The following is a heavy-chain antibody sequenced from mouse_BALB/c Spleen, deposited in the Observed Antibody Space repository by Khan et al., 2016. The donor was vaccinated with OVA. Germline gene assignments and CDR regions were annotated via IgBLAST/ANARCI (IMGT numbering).Heavy chain of an antibody. D-gene: IGHD2-14*01. CDR3: ARSTYRYAFVY. J-gene: IGHJ3*01. CDR1: GASITTGY. V-gene: IGHV3-8*02. CDR2: IIYTGYT. Sequence: VQLKESGPSLVQPSQTLSLTCSVTGASITTGYWNWIRKFPGNKLEYLGYIIYTGYTYYNPSLKSRISITRHTSNNQYYLQLNSVTDEDTATYYCARSTYRYAFVYWGQGTLVTVSA.